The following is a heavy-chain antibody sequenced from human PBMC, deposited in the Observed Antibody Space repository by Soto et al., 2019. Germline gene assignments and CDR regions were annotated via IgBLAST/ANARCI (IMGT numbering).Heavy chain of an antibody. Sequence: GGSLRLSCAASGFTCSSYDMSWVRQAPGKGLEWVSTILVGGSTHYPDSVKGRFTISRDNSKNTVFLQMNSLTAGDTAVYYCAKATATGGGAFDIRGQGTMVTVSS. V-gene: IGHV3-23*01. D-gene: IGHD2-8*02. CDR1: GFTCSSYD. J-gene: IGHJ3*02. CDR2: ILVGGST. CDR3: AKATATGGGAFDI.